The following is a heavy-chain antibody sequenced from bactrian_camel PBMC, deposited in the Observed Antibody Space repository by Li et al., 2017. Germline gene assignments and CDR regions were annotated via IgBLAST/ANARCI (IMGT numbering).Heavy chain of an antibody. D-gene: IGHD1*01. CDR2: ISSDGKT. Sequence: HVQLVESGGSSVQVGGSLTLSCVATQRPYSDPCVGWFRQAPGKEREPVSTRELVSTISSDGKTTYGDSVKGRFTISQDKSKNTVYLQMNSLKPEDTAMYYCAADSQMTPDMWLIRHNIKTVRFRGQGTQVTVS. CDR3: AADSQMTPDMWLIRHNIKTVRF. V-gene: IGHV3S53*01. J-gene: IGHJ4*01. CDR1: QRPYSDPC.